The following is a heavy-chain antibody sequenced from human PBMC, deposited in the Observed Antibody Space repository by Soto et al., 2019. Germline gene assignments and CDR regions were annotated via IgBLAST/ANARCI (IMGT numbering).Heavy chain of an antibody. CDR2: VSGDGYSI. J-gene: IGHJ4*02. CDR3: AKARNGYTYGSFDY. Sequence: XGSLGLSCAASGFTFSTSVMTWVRQAPGKGLEWVTGVSGDGYSIYYADSVKGRFAISRDNSKNTLYLQMNSLRAEDTAFYYCAKARNGYTYGSFDYWGQGMLVTVSS. D-gene: IGHD5-18*01. V-gene: IGHV3-23*01. CDR1: GFTFSTSV.